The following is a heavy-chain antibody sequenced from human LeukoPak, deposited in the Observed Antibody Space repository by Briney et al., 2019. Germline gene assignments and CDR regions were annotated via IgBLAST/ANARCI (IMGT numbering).Heavy chain of an antibody. CDR1: GFTFSSYG. Sequence: GGSLRLSCAASGFTFSSYGMHWVREAPGKGLDWVAFIHHDGSNKYYADSVRGRFTISRDNSKNTLYLQMNSLRAEDTAVYFCAKGDKMPTWRRTYNRFDPWGQGTLVTVSS. J-gene: IGHJ5*02. V-gene: IGHV3-30*02. CDR2: IHHDGSNK. D-gene: IGHD5-24*01. CDR3: AKGDKMPTWRRTYNRFDP.